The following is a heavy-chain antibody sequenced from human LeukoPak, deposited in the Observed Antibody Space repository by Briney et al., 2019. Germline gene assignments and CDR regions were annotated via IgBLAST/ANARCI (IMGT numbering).Heavy chain of an antibody. J-gene: IGHJ4*02. CDR3: ARAYSSGYYPPENFFNY. D-gene: IGHD3-22*01. V-gene: IGHV4-61*02. CDR1: GGSISSGSYC. CDR2: IYTSGST. Sequence: SQTLSLTCTVSGGSISSGSYCWSWIRQPAGKGLEWIGGIYTSGSTNYDPSLKRRVTISVDTSKNQFSLKLSSVTAADTAVYYCARAYSSGYYPPENFFNYWGQGTLVTVSS.